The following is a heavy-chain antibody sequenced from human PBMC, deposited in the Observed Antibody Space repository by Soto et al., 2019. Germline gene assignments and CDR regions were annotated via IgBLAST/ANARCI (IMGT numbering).Heavy chain of an antibody. J-gene: IGHJ4*02. CDR1: GDSISSYY. V-gene: IGHV4-59*01. CDR2: LYYGRSA. D-gene: IGHD3-22*01. CDR3: ALRSMAVVPEY. Sequence: QVQLQESGPGLVKPSETLSLTCAVSGDSISSYYCMWIRQPPGKGLECICYLYYGRSANYNPSLKSRVTLSVDTSTNQWSLTLSSMTAADTAVYYCALRSMAVVPEYWGQGTLVTVSS.